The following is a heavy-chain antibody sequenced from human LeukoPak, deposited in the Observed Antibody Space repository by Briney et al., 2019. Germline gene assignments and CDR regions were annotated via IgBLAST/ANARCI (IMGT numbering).Heavy chain of an antibody. CDR1: GGSVSSGSYY. J-gene: IGHJ4*02. V-gene: IGHV4-31*03. Sequence: SETLSLTCTVSGGSVSSGSYYWSWIRQHPGKGLEWIGYIYYSGSTYYNPSLKSRVTISVDTSKNQFSLKLSSVTAADTAVYYCARVVGLFKWAFDYWGQGTLVTVSS. CDR2: IYYSGST. D-gene: IGHD2-15*01. CDR3: ARVVGLFKWAFDY.